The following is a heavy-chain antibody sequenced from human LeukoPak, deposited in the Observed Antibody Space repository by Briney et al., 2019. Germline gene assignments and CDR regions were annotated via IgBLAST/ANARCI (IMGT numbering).Heavy chain of an antibody. CDR1: GFTFSTSW. D-gene: IGHD1-26*01. J-gene: IGHJ4*01. V-gene: IGHV3-7*01. CDR2: INPDGSRI. CDR3: AREIVGARNY. Sequence: AGSLRLSCAASGFTFSTSWMTWVCKPPGKGLDWLGNINPDGSRINYVDSVKGRFTFSRDNAKNSLFLQMSSLRGEETAVYYCAREIVGARNYWGQGSLVTVSS.